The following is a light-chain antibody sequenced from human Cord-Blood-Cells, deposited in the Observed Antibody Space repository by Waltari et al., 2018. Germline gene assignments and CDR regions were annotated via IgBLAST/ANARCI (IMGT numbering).Light chain of an antibody. V-gene: IGKV1-39*01. J-gene: IGKJ4*01. CDR3: QQSYSTPLT. CDR1: QSISSY. CDR2: AAS. Sequence: SSLSASVGDRVTITCRASQSISSYLNWYQQKPGKAPKLLIYAASSLQSGVPSRFSGSGSGTDFTLTISSLQPEDFATYYCQQSYSTPLTFGGGTKVEIK.